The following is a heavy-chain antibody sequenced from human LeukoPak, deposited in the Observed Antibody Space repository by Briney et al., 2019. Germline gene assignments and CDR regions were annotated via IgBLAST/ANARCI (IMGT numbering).Heavy chain of an antibody. CDR1: GGSISSYY. Sequence: SETLSLTCTVSGGSISSYYWSWIRQPAGKGLEWIGHIYTSGSTNYNPSLKSRVTMSVDTSKNQFSLKLRSVTAADTAVYYCARVSSSPWPVDYWGQGTLVTVSS. J-gene: IGHJ4*02. CDR3: ARVSSSPWPVDY. CDR2: IYTSGST. V-gene: IGHV4-4*07. D-gene: IGHD6-6*01.